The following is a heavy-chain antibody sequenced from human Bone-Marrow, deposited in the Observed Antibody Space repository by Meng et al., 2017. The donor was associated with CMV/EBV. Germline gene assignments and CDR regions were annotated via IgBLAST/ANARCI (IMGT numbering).Heavy chain of an antibody. CDR2: IFYTGST. CDR1: GGSISSSSSY. CDR3: ARVSHDFCSAYRFFDY. D-gene: IGHD3-3*01. Sequence: SETLSLTCAVSGGSISSSSSYWGWSRQPPGKGLHWIGSIFYTGSTYHNPSLKSRVTISVDTSKNQFALKLNSVTAADTAVYFCARVSHDFCSAYRFFDYLGQGTLVTVSS. V-gene: IGHV4-39*06. J-gene: IGHJ4*02.